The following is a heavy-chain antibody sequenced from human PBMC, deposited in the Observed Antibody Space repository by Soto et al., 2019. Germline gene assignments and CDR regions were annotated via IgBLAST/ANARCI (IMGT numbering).Heavy chain of an antibody. Sequence: EVQLVESGGGLVQPGGSLRLSCAVSGFTFSSYSMNWVRQAPGKGLEWVSYISSSSTIYYADSVKGRFTISRDDAKNSLYMQVNSLRDGDTAVYYCARGGSINWFDPWGQGTLVTISS. J-gene: IGHJ5*02. CDR1: GFTFSSYS. D-gene: IGHD1-26*01. V-gene: IGHV3-48*02. CDR3: ARGGSINWFDP. CDR2: ISSSSTI.